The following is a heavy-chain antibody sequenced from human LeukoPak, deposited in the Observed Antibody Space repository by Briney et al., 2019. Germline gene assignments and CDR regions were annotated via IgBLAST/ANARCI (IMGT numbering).Heavy chain of an antibody. CDR1: GGSISSYY. J-gene: IGHJ4*02. Sequence: PSETLSLTCTVSGGSISSYYWSWIRQPPGKGLEWMGSMYFSGGTHYNPSLKSRVTISVDTSKNQFSLKLTSVTAADTAVYYCANAASYSVDYWGQGTLVTVSS. CDR3: ANAASYSVDY. CDR2: MYFSGGT. V-gene: IGHV4-59*05. D-gene: IGHD1-26*01.